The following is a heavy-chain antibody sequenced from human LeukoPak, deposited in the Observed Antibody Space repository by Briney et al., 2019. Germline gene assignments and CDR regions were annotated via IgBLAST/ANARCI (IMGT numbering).Heavy chain of an antibody. D-gene: IGHD3-10*01. CDR2: ISSSSYI. CDR1: GFTFSSYS. Sequence: NPGGSLRLSCAASGFTFSSYSMNWVRQAPGKGLEWVSSISSSSYIYYADSVKGRFTISRDNAKNSLYPQMNSLRAEDTAVYYCARDSTYYYGSGSSFGYWGQGTLVTVSS. CDR3: ARDSTYYYGSGSSFGY. V-gene: IGHV3-21*01. J-gene: IGHJ4*02.